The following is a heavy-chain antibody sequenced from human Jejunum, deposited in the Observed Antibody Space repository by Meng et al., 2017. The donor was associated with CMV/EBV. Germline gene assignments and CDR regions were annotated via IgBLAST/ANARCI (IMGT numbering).Heavy chain of an antibody. V-gene: IGHV3-23*01. CDR2: IGGSGGST. CDR3: AKDRAGVNPDYYDY. Sequence: GFTFSNYAMTWVRKAPGKGLEWVSGIGGSGGSTNYADSVKGRFSISRDNSKNTLYLQMNSLRAEDTAIYYCAKDRAGVNPDYYDYWGQGTLVTVSS. D-gene: IGHD3-10*01. CDR1: GFTFSNYA. J-gene: IGHJ4*02.